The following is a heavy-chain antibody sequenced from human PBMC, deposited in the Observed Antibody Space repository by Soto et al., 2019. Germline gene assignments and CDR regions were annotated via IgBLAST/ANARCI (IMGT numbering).Heavy chain of an antibody. CDR2: SSGSGGKT. J-gene: IGHJ6*03. CDR3: AKVPLEWTDTLYYYLDV. Sequence: EMRLLESGGGLVPPGGSLRVSCSASGFTSGQYAMTWVRQAPGRGLEWVASSGSGGKTHYVDSVKGRFSVSRDASKNALYLQMNNVRVEDTAVYFCAKVPLEWTDTLYYYLDVWGRGTTVTVSS. D-gene: IGHD3-3*01. V-gene: IGHV3-23*01. CDR1: GFTSGQYA.